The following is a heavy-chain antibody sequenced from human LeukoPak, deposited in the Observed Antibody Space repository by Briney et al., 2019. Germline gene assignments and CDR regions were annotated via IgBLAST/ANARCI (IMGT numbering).Heavy chain of an antibody. J-gene: IGHJ5*02. D-gene: IGHD3-9*01. CDR2: INSDGSST. Sequence: GGSLRLSCAASGFTFSSYWMHWVRQAPGNGLVWVSRINSDGSSTSYADSVKGRFTISRDNAKNTLYLQMNSLRAEDTAVYYCAREGRYYDILTGYTHNWFDPWGQGTLVTVSS. CDR1: GFTFSSYW. CDR3: AREGRYYDILTGYTHNWFDP. V-gene: IGHV3-74*01.